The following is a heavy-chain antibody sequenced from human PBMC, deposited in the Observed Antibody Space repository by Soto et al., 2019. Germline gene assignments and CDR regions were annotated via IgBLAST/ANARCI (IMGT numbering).Heavy chain of an antibody. Sequence: SETLSLTCTVSGGSIGSYHWSWVRQPPGKGLEWIASVYYTGTTNYNPSLGSRVTISIDAPGNRFSMEITSVTAADTAIYYFARDTVLTGMFDFWGQGTLVTVSS. V-gene: IGHV4-59*01. J-gene: IGHJ4*02. CDR1: GGSIGSYH. D-gene: IGHD4-17*01. CDR3: ARDTVLTGMFDF. CDR2: VYYTGTT.